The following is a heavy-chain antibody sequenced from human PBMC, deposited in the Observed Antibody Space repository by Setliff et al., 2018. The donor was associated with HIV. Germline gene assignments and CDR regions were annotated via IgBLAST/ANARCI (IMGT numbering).Heavy chain of an antibody. J-gene: IGHJ3*02. CDR2: INHSGST. V-gene: IGHV4-34*01. D-gene: IGHD5-18*01. CDR3: ARANSIKGYSYGPDAFDI. Sequence: PSETLSLTCAVYGGSFSGYYWSWIRQPPGKGLEWIGEINHSGSTNYYMSLWSRVTISLDTSKNQFSLNLSSVTAADTAVYYCARANSIKGYSYGPDAFDIWGQGTMVTVSS. CDR1: GGSFSGYY.